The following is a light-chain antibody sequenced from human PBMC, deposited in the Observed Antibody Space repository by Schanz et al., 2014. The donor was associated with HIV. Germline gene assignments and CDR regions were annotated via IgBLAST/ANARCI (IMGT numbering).Light chain of an antibody. Sequence: QSALTQPASVSGSPGQSITISCTGPNSDINFYYYVSWFQQHPGKAPQLMIYDGSRRPSGVSNRFSGSKSDNAASLTISGLQAEDEADYYCSSYTSSSTLGFGGGTKLTVL. CDR2: DGS. CDR1: NSDINFYYY. CDR3: SSYTSSSTLG. V-gene: IGLV2-14*03. J-gene: IGLJ3*02.